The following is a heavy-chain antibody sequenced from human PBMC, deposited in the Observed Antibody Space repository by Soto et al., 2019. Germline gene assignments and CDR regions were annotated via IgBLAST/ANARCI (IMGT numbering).Heavy chain of an antibody. CDR1: GFTFSSYG. V-gene: IGHV3-30-3*01. Sequence: EESGGGVVQPGTSLRLSCGASGFTFSSYGMHWVRQAPGKGLEWVAVIPNTENKKYYADSVKGRFTISRDNSQNTLLLQMDSLMSEDTAMYYCARTAGGRVRGALDIWGQGTMVTVS. D-gene: IGHD6-13*01. J-gene: IGHJ3*02. CDR3: ARTAGGRVRGALDI. CDR2: IPNTENKK.